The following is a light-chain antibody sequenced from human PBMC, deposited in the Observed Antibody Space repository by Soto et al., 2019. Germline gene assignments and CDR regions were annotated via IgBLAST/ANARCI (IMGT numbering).Light chain of an antibody. Sequence: EIVLTQSPGTLSLSPGERATLSCRASQSISSTSLAWYQQKPGQAPRLLISGTSSRATGIPDRFSVSGSGTDFTLTISGLEPEDFAMYYCHYGNSPPWTFAQGTKVDNK. V-gene: IGKV3-20*01. CDR3: HYGNSPPWT. CDR1: QSISSTS. J-gene: IGKJ1*01. CDR2: GTS.